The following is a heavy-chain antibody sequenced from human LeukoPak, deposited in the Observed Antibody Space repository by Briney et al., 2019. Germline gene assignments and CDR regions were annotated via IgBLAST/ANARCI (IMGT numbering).Heavy chain of an antibody. D-gene: IGHD5-18*01. CDR3: ARGGDSYGWSQRRIFFDY. CDR2: ISGSGDST. J-gene: IGHJ4*02. CDR1: GFIFRHYA. V-gene: IGHV3-23*01. Sequence: HPGGSLRLSCSASGFIFRHYAVNWVRQSPGKGLEWVSGISGSGDSTYYADSVKGRFTVSRDNAKNSLYLQMNSLRAEDTALYYCARGGDSYGWSQRRIFFDYWGQGTLVTVSS.